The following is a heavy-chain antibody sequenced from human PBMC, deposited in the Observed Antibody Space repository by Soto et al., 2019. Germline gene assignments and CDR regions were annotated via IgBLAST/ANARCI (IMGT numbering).Heavy chain of an antibody. CDR2: ISPSTGDT. V-gene: IGHV1-18*01. Sequence: QVHLVQSGAEVKEPGASVKVSCQASGYTFTNYAISWVRQAPGTGLEWMGWISPSTGDTDQAQGFQDRVTTTLDTSSNTANMELRSLVTADTAVYYCARCYCSIGSCYACWHLDLWGPGTLVTVSS. D-gene: IGHD2-15*01. CDR3: ARCYCSIGSCYACWHLDL. CDR1: GYTFTNYA. J-gene: IGHJ2*01.